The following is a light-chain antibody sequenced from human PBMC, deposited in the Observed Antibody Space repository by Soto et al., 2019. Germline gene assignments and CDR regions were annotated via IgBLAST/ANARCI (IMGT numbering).Light chain of an antibody. V-gene: IGKV1-13*02. CDR1: QGISSA. CDR2: DAS. Sequence: AIQLTQSPSSLSASVGDRVTITCRASQGISSALAWYQQKPGKAPKLLIYDASSLESGVPSRFSGSGSGTDFTLTISSLQPEDFATYCCQQFNSYPFGGGTKVEIK. CDR3: QQFNSYP. J-gene: IGKJ4*01.